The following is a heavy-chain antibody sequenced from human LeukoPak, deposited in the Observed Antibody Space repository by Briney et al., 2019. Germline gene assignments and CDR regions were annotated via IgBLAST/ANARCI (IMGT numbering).Heavy chain of an antibody. CDR1: GFTFDDYA. V-gene: IGHV3-9*01. Sequence: GRSLRLSCAASGFTFDDYAMHWVRQAPGKGLEWVSGISWNSGSKGYADSVKGRFTISRDNAKNSLYLQMNSLRAEDTALYYCAKGRGYYYYYGMDVWGQGTTVTVSS. CDR3: AKGRGYYYYYGMDV. J-gene: IGHJ6*02. CDR2: ISWNSGSK.